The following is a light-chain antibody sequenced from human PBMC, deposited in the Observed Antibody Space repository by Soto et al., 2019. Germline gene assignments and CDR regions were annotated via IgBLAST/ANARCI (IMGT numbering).Light chain of an antibody. J-gene: IGLJ3*02. CDR1: SGDVGQYND. Sequence: QSALTQPASVSGSPGQSITISCTGSSGDVGQYNDVSWYHQHPVKAPKLLIYEVTNRPAGVSNRFSGSKSGNQASLIISGLQAEDEADYYCSSYATCRTWVFGGGTKLTVL. CDR3: SSYATCRTWV. V-gene: IGLV2-14*01. CDR2: EVT.